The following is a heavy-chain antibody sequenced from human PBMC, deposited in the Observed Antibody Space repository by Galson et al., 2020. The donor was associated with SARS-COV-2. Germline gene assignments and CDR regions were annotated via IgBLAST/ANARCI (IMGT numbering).Heavy chain of an antibody. J-gene: IGHJ3*02. CDR2: ITWNGGSK. Sequence: GGSLRLSCAASGFTFDDYGMSWVRQAPGKGLEWVSGITWNGGSKGYADSVKGRFTISRDNAKNSLYLQMNSLRAEDTALYYCARARHYDILTGYYRKAFDIGGQGTMVTVSS. V-gene: IGHV3-20*04. D-gene: IGHD3-9*01. CDR3: ARARHYDILTGYYRKAFDI. CDR1: GFTFDDYG.